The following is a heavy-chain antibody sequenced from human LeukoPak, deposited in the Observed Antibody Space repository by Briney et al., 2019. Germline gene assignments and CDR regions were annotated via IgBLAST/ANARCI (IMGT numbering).Heavy chain of an antibody. J-gene: IGHJ2*01. V-gene: IGHV4-34*01. Sequence: SETLSLTCAVYGGSFSGYYWSWIRQPPGKGLEWMGEINHSGGTNYNPSRKSRVTISVDTSKNQFSLKLSSVTAADTAVYYCARGDGRSGSYYWYFDLWGRGTLVTVSS. CDR1: GGSFSGYY. CDR2: INHSGGT. CDR3: ARGDGRSGSYYWYFDL. D-gene: IGHD1-26*01.